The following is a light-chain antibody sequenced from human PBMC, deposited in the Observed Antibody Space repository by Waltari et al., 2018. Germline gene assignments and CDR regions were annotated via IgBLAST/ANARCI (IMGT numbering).Light chain of an antibody. CDR2: GTS. Sequence: EIVMTQSPAPLSLSPGESATPSCRASQSVRSTFTCFQQKPGQPPRLLIYGTSTRATGIPARFSGSGSGTEFSLTISSLQPEDFATYYCRQYDYWPWTFGQGTRVEAK. CDR3: RQYDYWPWT. CDR1: QSVRST. J-gene: IGKJ1*01. V-gene: IGKV3D-15*01.